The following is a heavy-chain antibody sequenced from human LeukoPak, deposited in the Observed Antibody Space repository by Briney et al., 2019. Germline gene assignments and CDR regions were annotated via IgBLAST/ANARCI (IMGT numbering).Heavy chain of an antibody. CDR2: INPNSGGT. V-gene: IGHV1-2*02. J-gene: IGHJ3*02. CDR1: GYTFTSYG. CDR3: ARVERGSYHDAFDI. D-gene: IGHD3-16*02. Sequence: ASVKVSCKASGYTFTSYGISWVRQAPGQGLEWMGWINPNSGGTNYAQKFQGRVTMTRDTSISTAYMELSRLRSDDTAVYYCARVERGSYHDAFDIWGQGTMVTVSS.